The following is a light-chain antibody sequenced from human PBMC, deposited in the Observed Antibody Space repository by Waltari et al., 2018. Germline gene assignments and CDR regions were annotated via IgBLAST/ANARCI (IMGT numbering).Light chain of an antibody. V-gene: IGKV1-17*01. J-gene: IGKJ4*01. CDR1: QGISTH. CDR2: YAD. Sequence: DIQMTQSPSSLSASVGDRVTITCRASQGISTHLNWYQQKPGKAPNLLIYYADRLESGVPSRFSGSVSVTECTLIISSLQPEDFATYYCQQYNTLPLTFGGGTKVDIK. CDR3: QQYNTLPLT.